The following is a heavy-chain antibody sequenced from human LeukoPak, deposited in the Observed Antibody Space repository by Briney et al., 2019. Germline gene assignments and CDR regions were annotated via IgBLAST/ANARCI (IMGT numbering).Heavy chain of an antibody. CDR3: ARVGGDS. J-gene: IGHJ5*02. CDR2: IYYSGST. V-gene: IGHV4-59*01. CDR1: GASIRHYY. Sequence: SETLSLTCSVSGASIRHYYWSWIRQPPGEGLEWIGYIYYSGSTNYNPSLKSRVTISVDTSKNQFSLKLSSVTAADTAVYYCARVGGDSWGQGTLVTVSS. D-gene: IGHD5-24*01.